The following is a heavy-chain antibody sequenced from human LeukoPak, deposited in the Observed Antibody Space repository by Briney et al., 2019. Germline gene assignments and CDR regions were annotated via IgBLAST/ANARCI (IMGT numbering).Heavy chain of an antibody. CDR1: GFTFDDFS. V-gene: IGHV3-9*01. J-gene: IGHJ4*02. D-gene: IGHD2-2*03. CDR2: ISWNSGTI. Sequence: GGSRRLSCAASGFTFDDFSMHWVRQAPGKGLEGVSSISWNSGTIGYADSVKGRFTISRDNAKNSLYLQMSSLRPQDTALYYCVKEFGYCSRTSCYHYFEYWGQGTLVSVSS. CDR3: VKEFGYCSRTSCYHYFEY.